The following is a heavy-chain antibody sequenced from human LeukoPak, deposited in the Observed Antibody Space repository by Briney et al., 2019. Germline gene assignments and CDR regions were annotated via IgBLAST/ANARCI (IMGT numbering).Heavy chain of an antibody. V-gene: IGHV1-18*01. Sequence: ASVKVSCKASGYIFSSFGITWVRQAPGQGLEWMGWISAYNGNTKYGQKFQDRVTMTTDTSTSIAYLELRSLRSDDTALYYCVRFPPFFDNWGQGTPVTVSS. J-gene: IGHJ4*02. CDR2: ISAYNGNT. CDR1: GYIFSSFG. CDR3: VRFPPFFDN.